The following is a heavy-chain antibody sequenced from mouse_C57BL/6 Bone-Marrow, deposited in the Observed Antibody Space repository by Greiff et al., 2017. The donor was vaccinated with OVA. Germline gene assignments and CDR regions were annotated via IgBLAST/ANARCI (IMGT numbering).Heavy chain of an antibody. D-gene: IGHD2-2*01. CDR2: IDPSDSYT. V-gene: IGHV1-50*01. J-gene: IGHJ3*01. Sequence: VQLQQPGAELVKPGASVKLSCKASGYTFTSYWMPWVKQRPGQGLEWIGEIDPSDSYTNYNQKFKGKATLTVDTSSSTAYMQLSSLTSEDSAVYYGARDDLLWLRRGFAYWGQGTLVTVSA. CDR1: GYTFTSYW. CDR3: ARDDLLWLRRGFAY.